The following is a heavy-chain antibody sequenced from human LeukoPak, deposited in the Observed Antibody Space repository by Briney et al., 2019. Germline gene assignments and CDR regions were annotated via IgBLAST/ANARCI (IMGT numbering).Heavy chain of an antibody. J-gene: IGHJ4*02. CDR1: GYTFTSYS. CDR3: AKQLCSSSGCHGVLPGAEDY. V-gene: IGHV1-18*01. Sequence: GASVKVSCKASGYTFTSYSISWVRQAPGQGLEWMGWITYYQGNTNAAERFRGRLTMTSDTSTNTAYMELRGLTSDDTATYYCAKQLCSSSGCHGVLPGAEDYWGQGTLVTVSS. CDR2: ITYYQGNT. D-gene: IGHD2-8*01.